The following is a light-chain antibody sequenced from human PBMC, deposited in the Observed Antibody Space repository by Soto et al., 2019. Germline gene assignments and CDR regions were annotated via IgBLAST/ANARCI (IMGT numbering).Light chain of an antibody. CDR2: KAS. J-gene: IGKJ1*01. Sequence: DIQMTQSPSTLSASVGDRVTITCRASQSIRSWLAWYQQKPGKAPKVLIYKASSLQSGVPLRFSGSGSGTEFTLTISSLQPDDFATYYCQHYNSYSETFGQGTKVEIK. CDR1: QSIRSW. V-gene: IGKV1-5*03. CDR3: QHYNSYSET.